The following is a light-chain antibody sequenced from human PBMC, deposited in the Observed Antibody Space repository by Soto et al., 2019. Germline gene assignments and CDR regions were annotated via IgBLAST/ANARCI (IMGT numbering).Light chain of an antibody. J-gene: IGKJ1*01. V-gene: IGKV3-20*01. Sequence: IVLTQSPGTLSLSPGERATLSCRASQSVSSNYLAWYQQKPGQAPRLLIYDISSRATGIPDRFSGSGSVTDFTLTISRLEPEDFAVYYCQQYGNSPWTFGQGTKVDIK. CDR1: QSVSSNY. CDR2: DIS. CDR3: QQYGNSPWT.